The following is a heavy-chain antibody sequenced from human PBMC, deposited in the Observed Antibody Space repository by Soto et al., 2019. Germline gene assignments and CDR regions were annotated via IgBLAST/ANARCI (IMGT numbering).Heavy chain of an antibody. CDR1: GFTFSSYA. CDR3: ARVGITTVTTHFYYGMDV. CDR2: ISYDGSNK. V-gene: IGHV3-30-3*01. J-gene: IGHJ6*02. Sequence: QVQLVESGGGVVQPGRSLRLSCAASGFTFSSYAMHWVRQAPGKGLEWVAVISYDGSNKYYADSVKGRFTISRYNSKNTLYLQMNSLRAEDTAVYYCARVGITTVTTHFYYGMDVWGQGTTVTVSS. D-gene: IGHD4-17*01.